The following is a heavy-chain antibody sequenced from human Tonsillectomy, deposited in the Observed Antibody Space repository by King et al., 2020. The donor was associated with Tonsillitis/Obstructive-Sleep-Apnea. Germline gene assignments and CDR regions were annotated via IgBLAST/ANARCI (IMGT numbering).Heavy chain of an antibody. CDR3: AASSLWFGELLFDY. Sequence: VQLVESGGGLVKPGGSLRLSCAASGFTFSSYSMNWVRQAPGKGLEWVSSISSCSSYIYYADSVKGRFTISRDNAKNSLYLQMNSLRAEDTAVYYCAASSLWFGELLFDYWGQGTLVTVSS. D-gene: IGHD3-10*01. CDR1: GFTFSSYS. V-gene: IGHV3-21*01. J-gene: IGHJ4*02. CDR2: ISSCSSYI.